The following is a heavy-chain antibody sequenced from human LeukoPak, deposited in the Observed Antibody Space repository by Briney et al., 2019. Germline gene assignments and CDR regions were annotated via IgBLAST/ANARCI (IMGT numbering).Heavy chain of an antibody. CDR3: ARDPYSGSYGDYYYYYMDV. CDR1: GFTFDDYG. D-gene: IGHD1-26*01. CDR2: MNWKGGST. J-gene: IGHJ6*03. Sequence: GGSLRLSCAASGFTFDDYGMSWVRQAPGRVLEWDCGMNWKGGSTVYADSVKGRFTISRDNAKNSLYLQMNSLRPEDTAVYYCARDPYSGSYGDYYYYYMDVWGKGTTVTISS. V-gene: IGHV3-20*04.